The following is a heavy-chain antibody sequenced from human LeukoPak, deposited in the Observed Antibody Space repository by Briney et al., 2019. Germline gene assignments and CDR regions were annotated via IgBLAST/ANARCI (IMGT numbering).Heavy chain of an antibody. Sequence: ASVKVSCKASGHTFTGYYMHWVRQAPGQGLEWMGWINPNSGGTNYAQKFQGRVTMTRDTPISTAYMELTSLRSDDTAVYYCARPHSSGWDHFVDYWAQGTLVTVAS. D-gene: IGHD6-19*01. J-gene: IGHJ4*02. CDR1: GHTFTGYY. CDR3: ARPHSSGWDHFVDY. V-gene: IGHV1-2*02. CDR2: INPNSGGT.